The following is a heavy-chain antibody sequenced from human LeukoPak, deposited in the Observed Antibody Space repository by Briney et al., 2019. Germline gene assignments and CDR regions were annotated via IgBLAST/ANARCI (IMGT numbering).Heavy chain of an antibody. Sequence: GGSLRLSCTASGFTFSSYSMNWVRQAPGKGLEWVSCISSSSTYIYYADSVKGRFTISRDNAKNSLNLQMNSLRAGDTAVYFCARPFHDAFDIWGQGTMVTVSS. CDR1: GFTFSSYS. CDR3: ARPFHDAFDI. CDR2: ISSSSTYI. J-gene: IGHJ3*02. V-gene: IGHV3-21*04. D-gene: IGHD2/OR15-2a*01.